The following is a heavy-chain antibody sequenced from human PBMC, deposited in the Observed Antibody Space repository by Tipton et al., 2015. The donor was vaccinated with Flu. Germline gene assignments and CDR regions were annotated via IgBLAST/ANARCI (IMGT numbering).Heavy chain of an antibody. CDR2: TYYRSKWYN. CDR1: GDSVSSNSAA. CDR3: ARESYSSSWYPPGAGAFDI. D-gene: IGHD6-13*01. J-gene: IGHJ3*02. V-gene: IGHV6-1*01. Sequence: LVQPSQTLSLTCAISGDSVSSNSAAWNWIRQSPSRGLEWLGRTYYRSKWYNDYAVSVKSRITINPDTSKNQFSLQLNSVTPEDTAVYYCARESYSSSWYPPGAGAFDIWGQGTMVTVSS.